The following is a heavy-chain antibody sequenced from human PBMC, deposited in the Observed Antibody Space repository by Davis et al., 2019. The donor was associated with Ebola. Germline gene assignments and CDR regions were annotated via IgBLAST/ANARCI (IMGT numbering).Heavy chain of an antibody. V-gene: IGHV3-23*01. CDR1: GFTFSSYA. CDR2: ISGSGGST. J-gene: IGHJ4*02. CDR3: ARYSSGYYYYFDY. Sequence: GESLKISCAASGFTFSSYAMSWVRQAPGKGLEWVSAISGSGGSTYYADSVKGRFTISRDNSKNTLYLQMNSLRAEDTAVYYCARYSSGYYYYFDYWGQGTLVTVSS. D-gene: IGHD3-22*01.